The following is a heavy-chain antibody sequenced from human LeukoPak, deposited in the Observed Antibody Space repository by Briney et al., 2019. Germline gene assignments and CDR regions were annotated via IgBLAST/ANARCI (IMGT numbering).Heavy chain of an antibody. D-gene: IGHD1-1*01. Sequence: PGGSLRLRCVASGVIFSSYEMNWGRQAPGKGLEWVSFISGSDGTIYYADSVKGRFTISRDNAKKSVYLQMNSLRAEDTAVYYCTRKFPGTVYFDDWGQGTLVTVSS. V-gene: IGHV3-48*03. CDR2: ISGSDGTI. CDR1: GVIFSSYE. CDR3: TRKFPGTVYFDD. J-gene: IGHJ4*02.